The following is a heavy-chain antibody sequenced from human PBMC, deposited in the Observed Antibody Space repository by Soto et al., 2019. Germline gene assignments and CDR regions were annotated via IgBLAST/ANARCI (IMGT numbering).Heavy chain of an antibody. CDR2: INPSGGST. J-gene: IGHJ4*02. Sequence: ASVKVSCKASGYTFTSYYMHWVRQAPGQGLEWMGIINPSGGSTSYAQKFQGRVTMTRDTSTSTVYMELSSLRSEDTAVYYYARGLPGYSGYEIAVAGLWNYYFDYWGQGTLVTVSS. CDR3: ARGLPGYSGYEIAVAGLWNYYFDY. D-gene: IGHD5-12*01. V-gene: IGHV1-46*03. CDR1: GYTFTSYY.